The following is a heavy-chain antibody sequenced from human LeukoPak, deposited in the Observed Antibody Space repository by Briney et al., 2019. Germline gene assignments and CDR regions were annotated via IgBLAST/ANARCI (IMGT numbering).Heavy chain of an antibody. CDR2: ISYDGSDK. CDR1: GFTFSSYG. Sequence: GRSLRLSCAASGFTFSSYGIHWVRQAPGKGLEWVAVISYDGSDKYYADSVKGRFTISRDNSKNTLYLQMNSLRAEDTAVYYCARDLGYSRTAPYCFYMDVWGKGTTVTVSS. D-gene: IGHD6-13*01. V-gene: IGHV3-30*03. J-gene: IGHJ6*03. CDR3: ARDLGYSRTAPYCFYMDV.